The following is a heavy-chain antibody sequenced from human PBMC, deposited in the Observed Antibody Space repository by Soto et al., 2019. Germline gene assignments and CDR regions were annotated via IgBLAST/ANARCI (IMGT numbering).Heavy chain of an antibody. Sequence: PSETLSLTCTVSGGSISSSSYYWGWIRQPPGKGLEWIGSIYYTGSTYYNPSLKSRVTISVDTSKNQFSLKLSSVTAADTAVYYCARRPYGDYAWFDPWGQGTLVTVSS. CDR1: GGSISSSSYY. CDR3: ARRPYGDYAWFDP. CDR2: IYYTGST. J-gene: IGHJ5*02. V-gene: IGHV4-39*01. D-gene: IGHD4-17*01.